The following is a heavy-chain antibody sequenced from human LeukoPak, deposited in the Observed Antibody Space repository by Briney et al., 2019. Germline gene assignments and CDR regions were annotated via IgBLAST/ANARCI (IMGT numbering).Heavy chain of an antibody. V-gene: IGHV4-39*07. CDR3: ARELLDFWSGYYPGDFDY. J-gene: IGHJ4*02. CDR1: GGSISSSSYY. D-gene: IGHD3-3*01. Sequence: SETLSLTCTVSGGSISSSSYYWGWIRQPPGKGREWIGSIYYSGSTYYNPSLKSRVTISVDTSKNQFSLKLSSVTAADTAVYYCARELLDFWSGYYPGDFDYWGQGTLVTVSS. CDR2: IYYSGST.